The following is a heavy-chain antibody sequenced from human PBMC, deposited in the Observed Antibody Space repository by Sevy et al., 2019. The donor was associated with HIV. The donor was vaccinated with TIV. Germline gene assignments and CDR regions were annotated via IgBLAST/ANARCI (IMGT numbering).Heavy chain of an antibody. V-gene: IGHV1-2*02. CDR3: ARESYDFWTGPVDYDYGMDV. D-gene: IGHD3-3*01. CDR2: INPKSGAT. J-gene: IGHJ6*02. Sequence: ASVKVSCKASGYTFSDSGYYVHWVRQAPGQGLEWMGWINPKSGATNYAQKFQGRVTMTRDTSVSSANMELTRLTSDDTAVYYCARESYDFWTGPVDYDYGMDVWGQGTTVTVSS. CDR1: GYTFSDSGYY.